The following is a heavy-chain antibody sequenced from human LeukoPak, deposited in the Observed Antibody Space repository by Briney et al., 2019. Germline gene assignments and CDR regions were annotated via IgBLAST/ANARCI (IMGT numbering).Heavy chain of an antibody. D-gene: IGHD2-21*01. J-gene: IGHJ4*02. CDR1: GFTFSSYW. Sequence: PGGPLRLPCGASGFTFSSYWMTWVPQAPGKGLEWVANIKPDGRQKSYVDSVKGRFPISRDNPKHSLSLHTNSLRLEDTAVYYCTSQPAVIDLDYWGQGNLVTDSS. V-gene: IGHV3-7*01. CDR3: TSQPAVIDLDY. CDR2: IKPDGRQK.